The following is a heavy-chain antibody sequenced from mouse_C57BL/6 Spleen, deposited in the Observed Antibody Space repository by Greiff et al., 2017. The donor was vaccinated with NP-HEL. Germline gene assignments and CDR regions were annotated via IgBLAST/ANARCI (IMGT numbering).Heavy chain of an antibody. D-gene: IGHD2-1*01. V-gene: IGHV10-3*01. CDR3: VRDPLYGNYGAMDY. CDR2: IRSKSSNYAT. Sequence: EVQLQESGGGLVQPKGSLKLLCAASGFTFNTYAMHWVRQAPGKGLEWVARIRSKSSNYATYYADSVKDRFTISRDDSQSMLYLQMNNLKTEDTAMYYCVRDPLYGNYGAMDYWGQGTSVTVSS. CDR1: GFTFNTYA. J-gene: IGHJ4*01.